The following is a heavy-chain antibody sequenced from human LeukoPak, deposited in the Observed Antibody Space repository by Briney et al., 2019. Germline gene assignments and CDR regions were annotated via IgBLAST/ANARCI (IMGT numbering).Heavy chain of an antibody. Sequence: PGRSLRLSCAASGFTFSSYAMHWVRQAPGKGLEWVSSISGSGGGTYYADSVKGRFTISRDNSKNTLYLQMISLRAEDTAVYYCAKGPYSSGPGYYFDYWGQGTLVTVSS. J-gene: IGHJ4*02. D-gene: IGHD6-19*01. V-gene: IGHV3-23*01. CDR1: GFTFSSYA. CDR3: AKGPYSSGPGYYFDY. CDR2: ISGSGGGT.